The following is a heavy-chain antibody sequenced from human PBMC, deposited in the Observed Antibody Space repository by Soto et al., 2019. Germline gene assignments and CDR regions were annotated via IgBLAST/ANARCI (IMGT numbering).Heavy chain of an antibody. V-gene: IGHV3-30*18. J-gene: IGHJ6*02. CDR1: VFTFSSYG. CDR3: AKDGAPIRGYYYYGMDV. CDR2: ISYDGSNK. Sequence: GWSLRLSCAASVFTFSSYGMHWVRQAPGKGLEWVAVISYDGSNKYYADSVKGRFTISRDNSKNTLYLQMNSLRAEDTAVYYCAKDGAPIRGYYYYGMDVWGQGTTVTVSS. D-gene: IGHD3-10*01.